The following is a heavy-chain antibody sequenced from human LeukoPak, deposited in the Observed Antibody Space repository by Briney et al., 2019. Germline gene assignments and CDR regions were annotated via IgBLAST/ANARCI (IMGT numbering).Heavy chain of an antibody. D-gene: IGHD4-23*01. CDR3: AREWHDYGGDSGGY. CDR1: GSTFSGHW. J-gene: IGHJ4*02. CDR2: IKEDGREA. Sequence: GGSLRLSCAASGSTFSGHWLTWVRQAPGKGPQWVAGIKEDGREAHYVDSVKGRFTISRDNTKNSLYLQMNSLRVDDTAVYYCAREWHDYGGDSGGYWGQGTLVTVSS. V-gene: IGHV3-7*01.